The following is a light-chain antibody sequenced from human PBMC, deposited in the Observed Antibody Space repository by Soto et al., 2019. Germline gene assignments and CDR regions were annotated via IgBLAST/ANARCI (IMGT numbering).Light chain of an antibody. J-gene: IGLJ3*02. V-gene: IGLV1-47*01. Sequence: QPVLTQPPSASGTPGQWVTISCSGSSSNIESNYVYWYQQLPGSAPKLLIYRNDQRPSGVPDRFSGSKSGTSASLAISGLRSGYEADYYCAAWDDSLSALVFGGGTKVTVL. CDR3: AAWDDSLSALV. CDR2: RND. CDR1: SSNIESNY.